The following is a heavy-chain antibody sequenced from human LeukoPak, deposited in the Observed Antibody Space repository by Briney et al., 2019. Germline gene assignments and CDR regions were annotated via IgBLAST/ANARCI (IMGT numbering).Heavy chain of an antibody. CDR3: ARRPYSGSPNWFDP. Sequence: GESLKISCEASGHSFTNHWIGWVRQMPGKGLEWMGIINLGDSETQYSPSFQGQVTISLDKSISTAYLQWRSLKVSDTAMYYCARRPYSGSPNWFDPWGLGTLVTVSS. CDR2: INLGDSET. V-gene: IGHV5-51*01. CDR1: GHSFTNHW. D-gene: IGHD1-26*01. J-gene: IGHJ5*01.